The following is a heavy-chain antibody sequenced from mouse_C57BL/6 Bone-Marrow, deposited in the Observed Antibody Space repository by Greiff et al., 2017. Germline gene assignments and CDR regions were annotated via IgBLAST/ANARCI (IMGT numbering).Heavy chain of an antibody. V-gene: IGHV1-26*01. J-gene: IGHJ4*01. CDR1: GYTFTDYY. CDR3: ARFITAYDYAMDY. CDR2: INPNNGGT. D-gene: IGHD1-1*01. Sequence: EVQLQQSGPELVKPGASVKISCKASGYTFTDYYMNWVKQSHGKSLEWIGDINPNNGGTSYNQKFKGKATLTVDKSSSTAYMELRSLTSEDSAVYYCARFITAYDYAMDYWGQGTSVTVSS.